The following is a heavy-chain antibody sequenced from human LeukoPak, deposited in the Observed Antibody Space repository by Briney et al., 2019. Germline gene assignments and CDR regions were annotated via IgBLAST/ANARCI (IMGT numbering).Heavy chain of an antibody. CDR2: ISCSGGST. CDR3: AKSLHYHIISGHVHSLDS. V-gene: IGHV3-23*01. J-gene: IGHJ5*01. CDR1: GFTFSSYA. Sequence: GGPLRLSCAASGFTFSSYAMSWLRQAPGKGLEWVLSISCSGGSTYYGDSVKGRYPIHRDNSKNTLYLQIKSLRAGDTAVYYYAKSLHYHIISGHVHSLDSSGPGALVTASS. D-gene: IGHD3-9*01.